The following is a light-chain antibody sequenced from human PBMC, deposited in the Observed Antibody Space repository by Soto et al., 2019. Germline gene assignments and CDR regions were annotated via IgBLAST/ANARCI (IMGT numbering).Light chain of an antibody. J-gene: IGKJ1*01. CDR3: PQYHSPLLT. Sequence: DIVLTHSPGTLSLSPGQRATLSCRASQDIRSNYVDWFQQKHGQAPRLLIYGALNRATGIPERLSASGSGRDLALTTSSLEPEDFVVDYCPQYHSPLLTVGQGTKVDIK. CDR1: QDIRSNY. CDR2: GAL. V-gene: IGKV3-20*01.